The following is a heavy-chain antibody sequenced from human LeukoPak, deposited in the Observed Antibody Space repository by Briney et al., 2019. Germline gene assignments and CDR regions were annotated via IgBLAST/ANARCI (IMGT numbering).Heavy chain of an antibody. CDR3: AKSPGIGTYGDRSTAVDY. V-gene: IGHV3-30*18. CDR2: ISYDGTNK. J-gene: IGHJ4*02. Sequence: PGGSLRLSCSASGFSFSYYGFHWVRQAPGKGLEWVALISYDGTNKYYADSVKGRFTISRDNSKNTLFLQMNSPRAEDTAVYYCAKSPGIGTYGDRSTAVDYWGQGTLVTVSS. D-gene: IGHD4-17*01. CDR1: GFSFSYYG.